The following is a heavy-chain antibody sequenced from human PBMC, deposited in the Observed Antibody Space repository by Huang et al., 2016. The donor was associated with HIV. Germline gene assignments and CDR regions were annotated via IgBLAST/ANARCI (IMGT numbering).Heavy chain of an antibody. V-gene: IGHV3-74*01. CDR1: GFSISSDW. CDR3: ARDPRIQSWLNFFDY. J-gene: IGHJ4*02. Sequence: EVQLVESGGGLVQPGGSLRLSCAASGFSISSDWMHGVSQAPGKGGVWVSRINSDGSSTSYADSVKGRFTISRDNAKNTLYLQMNSLRAEDTAVYYCARDPRIQSWLNFFDYWGQGTLVSVSS. CDR2: INSDGSST. D-gene: IGHD3-22*01.